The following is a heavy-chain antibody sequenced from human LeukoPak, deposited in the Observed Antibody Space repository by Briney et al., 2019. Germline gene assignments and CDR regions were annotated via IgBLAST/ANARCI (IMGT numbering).Heavy chain of an antibody. J-gene: IGHJ4*02. CDR1: GGSFSGYY. V-gene: IGHV4-34*01. CDR3: ARGAYDSSGYYYMAWDYYFDY. CDR2: INHSGST. Sequence: SETLSLTCAVYGGSFSGYYWSWIRQPPGKGLEWIGEINHSGSTNYNPSLKSRVTISVDTSKNQFSLKLSSVTAADTAVYYCARGAYDSSGYYYMAWDYYFDYWGQGTLVTVSS. D-gene: IGHD3-22*01.